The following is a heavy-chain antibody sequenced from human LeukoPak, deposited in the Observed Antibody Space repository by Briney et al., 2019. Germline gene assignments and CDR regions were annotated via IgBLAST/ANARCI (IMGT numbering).Heavy chain of an antibody. D-gene: IGHD3-16*01. CDR1: GFTFSSYG. CDR3: AGSFDTRTHYYYYMDV. V-gene: IGHV3-30*02. Sequence: GRSLRLSCAASGFTFSSYGMHWVRQAPGKGLEWVAFTRYDEDNKYYAESVKGRFTISRDNSKNTLYLQMNSLRVEDTAVYYCAGSFDTRTHYYYYMDVWGKGTTVTVSS. J-gene: IGHJ6*03. CDR2: TRYDEDNK.